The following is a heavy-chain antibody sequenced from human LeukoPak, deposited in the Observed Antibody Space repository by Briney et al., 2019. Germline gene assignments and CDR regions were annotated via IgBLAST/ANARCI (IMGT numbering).Heavy chain of an antibody. D-gene: IGHD5-18*01. CDR2: INSDGSST. Sequence: GGSLRLSCAASGFTFSSYWMHWVRQAPGKGLVWVSRINSDGSSTSYADSVKGRFTISRDNAKNTLYLQMNSLRAEDTALYYCARDGKRGYSYGYTDYWGQGTLVTVSS. CDR3: ARDGKRGYSYGYTDY. J-gene: IGHJ4*02. V-gene: IGHV3-74*01. CDR1: GFTFSSYW.